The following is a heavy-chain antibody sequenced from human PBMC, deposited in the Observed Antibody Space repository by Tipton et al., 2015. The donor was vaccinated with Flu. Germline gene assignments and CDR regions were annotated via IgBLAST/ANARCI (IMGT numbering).Heavy chain of an antibody. D-gene: IGHD3-3*01. CDR1: GFTFTNNA. Sequence: SLRLPCAASGFTFTNNAMGWVRQAPGEGLEWVSAIGSDFNTHYADSVKGRFTISRDNSKNTLYLQMNSLRAEDTAVYYCAKDILRWAFDFWGQGTMVTVSS. V-gene: IGHV3-23*01. CDR2: IGSDFNT. CDR3: AKDILRWAFDF. J-gene: IGHJ3*01.